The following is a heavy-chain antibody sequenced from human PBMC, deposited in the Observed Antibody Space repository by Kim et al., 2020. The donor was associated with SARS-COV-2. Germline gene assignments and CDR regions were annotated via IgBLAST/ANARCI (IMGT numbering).Heavy chain of an antibody. Sequence: GGSLRLSCAASGFTFSSYAMSWVRQAPGKGLEWVSAISGSGGSTYYADSVKGQFTISRDNSKNTLYLQMNSLRAEDTAVYYCAKDTLNQKYIPLFDYWGQGTLVTVSS. J-gene: IGHJ4*02. CDR1: GFTFSSYA. D-gene: IGHD6-6*01. V-gene: IGHV3-23*01. CDR2: ISGSGGST. CDR3: AKDTLNQKYIPLFDY.